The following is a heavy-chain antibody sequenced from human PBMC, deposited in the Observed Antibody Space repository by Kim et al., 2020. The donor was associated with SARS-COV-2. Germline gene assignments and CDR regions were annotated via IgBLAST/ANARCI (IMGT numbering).Heavy chain of an antibody. Sequence: ASVKVSCKVSGYTLTELSMHWVRQAPGKGLEWMGGFDPEDGETIYAQKFQGRVTMTEDTSTDTAYMELSSLRSEDTAVYYCATGVLPFALAGIAFGYWGQGTLVTVSS. D-gene: IGHD6-13*01. CDR1: GYTLTELS. J-gene: IGHJ4*02. CDR3: ATGVLPFALAGIAFGY. CDR2: FDPEDGET. V-gene: IGHV1-24*01.